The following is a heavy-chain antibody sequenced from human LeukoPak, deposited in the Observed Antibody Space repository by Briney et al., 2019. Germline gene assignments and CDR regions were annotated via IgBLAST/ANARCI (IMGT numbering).Heavy chain of an antibody. D-gene: IGHD4-23*01. Sequence: SETLSLTCTVSGGSISSYYWSWIRQPPGKGLEWIGYIYYSGTTNYNPSLKSRVTISVDTSKNQFSLKLSSVTAADTAVYYCARLSYGGNRAFDYWGQGTLVTVSS. J-gene: IGHJ4*02. CDR1: GGSISSYY. V-gene: IGHV4-59*08. CDR2: IYYSGTT. CDR3: ARLSYGGNRAFDY.